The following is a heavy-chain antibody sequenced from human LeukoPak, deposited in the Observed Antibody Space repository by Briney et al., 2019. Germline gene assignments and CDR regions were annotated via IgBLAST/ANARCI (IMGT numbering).Heavy chain of an antibody. J-gene: IGHJ5*02. Sequence: WASVKVSCKASGGTFSGYAITWVRQAPGQGLEWMGGIIPIFGTANYAPKFQGRVTMTRDMSTSTVYMELSSLRSEDTAVYYCAREDSKYNWFDPWGQGTLVTVSS. CDR2: IIPIFGTA. CDR1: GGTFSGYA. D-gene: IGHD6-13*01. CDR3: AREDSKYNWFDP. V-gene: IGHV1-69*05.